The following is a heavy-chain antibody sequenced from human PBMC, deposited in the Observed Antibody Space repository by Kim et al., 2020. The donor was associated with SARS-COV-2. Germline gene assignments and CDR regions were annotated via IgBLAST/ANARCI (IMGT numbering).Heavy chain of an antibody. CDR1: GGSISSYY. CDR3: ARGARSLGPAAIWWFDP. J-gene: IGHJ5*02. D-gene: IGHD2-2*02. Sequence: SETLSLTCTVSGGSISSYYWSWIRQPPGKGLEWIGYIYYSGSTNYNPSLKSRVTISVDTSKNQFSLKLSSVTAADTAVYYCARGARSLGPAAIWWFDPWGQGTLVTVSS. CDR2: IYYSGST. V-gene: IGHV4-59*13.